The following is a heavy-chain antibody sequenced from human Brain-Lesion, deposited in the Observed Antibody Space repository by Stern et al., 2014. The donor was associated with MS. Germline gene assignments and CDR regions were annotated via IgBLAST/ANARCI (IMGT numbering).Heavy chain of an antibody. V-gene: IGHV1-2*04. Sequence: DQLVESGAEVKKPGASVKVSCKASGYTFTGYYMHWAPQAPGQGLERMGWINPKSGGTNYAQKFQGWVTMTRETSINTAYMELSRLRSDDTAVYYCATYYYDSTGYNDFWGQGTLVTVSS. CDR1: GYTFTGYY. CDR3: ATYYYDSTGYNDF. CDR2: INPKSGGT. D-gene: IGHD3-22*01. J-gene: IGHJ4*02.